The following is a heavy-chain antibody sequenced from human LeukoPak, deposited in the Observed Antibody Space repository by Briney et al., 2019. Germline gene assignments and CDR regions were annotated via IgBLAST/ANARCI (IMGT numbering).Heavy chain of an antibody. CDR1: GFTFDDYA. Sequence: PGGSLRLSCAASGFTFDDYAMDCGRQAPGEGLEWVSFISGDGDTAYYADSVKGRFTISRDNSKNSLYLQMNSLRTEDTAFYYCAKGYWWRYMVTWGQGTLVTVSS. J-gene: IGHJ4*02. D-gene: IGHD2-21*02. V-gene: IGHV3-43*02. CDR3: AKGYWWRYMVT. CDR2: ISGDGDTA.